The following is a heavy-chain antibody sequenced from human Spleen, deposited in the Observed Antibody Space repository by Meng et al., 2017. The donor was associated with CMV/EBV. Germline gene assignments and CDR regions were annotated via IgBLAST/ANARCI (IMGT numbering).Heavy chain of an antibody. CDR1: GGSFSGYY. V-gene: IGHV4-34*01. CDR3: ARGLGYSNYFDY. CDR2: INHSGST. D-gene: IGHD4-11*01. J-gene: IGHJ4*02. Sequence: GSLRLSCAVYGGSFSGYYWSWIRQPPGKGLEWIGEINHSGSTNYNPSLKSRVTISVDTSKNQFSLKLSSVTAADTAVYYCARGLGYSNYFDYWGQGTLVTVSS.